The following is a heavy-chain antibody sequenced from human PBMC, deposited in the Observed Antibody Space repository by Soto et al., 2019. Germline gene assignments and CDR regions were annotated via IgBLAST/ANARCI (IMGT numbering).Heavy chain of an antibody. CDR1: GFTFGPFW. D-gene: IGHD3-22*01. CDR3: ARAPEYYDSSGYYNY. V-gene: IGHV3-74*01. CDR2: INADGTTV. J-gene: IGHJ4*02. Sequence: PGGSLRLSCAASGFTFGPFWMHWVRQVPGKGLVWLSHINADGTTVVYADSVKGRFTISRDNAKNTLYLQMNSLRAEDTAVYYCARAPEYYDSSGYYNYWGQGTLVTVSS.